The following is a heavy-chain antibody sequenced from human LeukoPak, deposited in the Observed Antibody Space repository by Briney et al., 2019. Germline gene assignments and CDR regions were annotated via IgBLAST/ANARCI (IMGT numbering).Heavy chain of an antibody. Sequence: GESLKISCKGSGYTFTNYWIGWVRQMPGKGLEWMGIIYPGGSDTRYSPSFQGQVTISADKSISTAYLQWNSLKASDTAMYYCARPLHDYSKYWFDPWGQGTLVTASS. CDR3: ARPLHDYSKYWFDP. D-gene: IGHD4-11*01. V-gene: IGHV5-51*01. CDR1: GYTFTNYW. J-gene: IGHJ5*02. CDR2: IYPGGSDT.